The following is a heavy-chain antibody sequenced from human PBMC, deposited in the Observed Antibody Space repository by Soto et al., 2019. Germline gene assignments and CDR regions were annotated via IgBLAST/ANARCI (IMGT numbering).Heavy chain of an antibody. V-gene: IGHV3-7*01. CDR3: ARDGPGGFKGVDYYYYYMDV. CDR1: GFTFSSYW. J-gene: IGHJ6*03. D-gene: IGHD2-15*01. Sequence: GGSLRLSCAASGFTFSSYWMSWVRQAPGKGLEWVANIKQDGSEKYYVDSVKGRFTISRDNAKNSLYLQMNSLRAEDTAVYYCARDGPGGFKGVDYYYYYMDVWGKGTTVTVSS. CDR2: IKQDGSEK.